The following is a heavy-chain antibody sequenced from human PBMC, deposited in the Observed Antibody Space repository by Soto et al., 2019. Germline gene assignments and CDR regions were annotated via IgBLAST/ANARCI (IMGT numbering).Heavy chain of an antibody. D-gene: IGHD1-20*01. CDR3: ARDRAKWKDYYYYGMDV. V-gene: IGHV4-30-4*08. CDR2: IYYSGST. J-gene: IGHJ6*02. Sequence: TVCGGSLSRSSYYCAWIRQPPGKGLEWIGYIYYSGSTYYNPSLKSRLTMSVDTSKNQFSLKLSSVTAADTAVYYCARDRAKWKDYYYYGMDVWGQGTTVTVS. CDR1: GGSLSRSSYY.